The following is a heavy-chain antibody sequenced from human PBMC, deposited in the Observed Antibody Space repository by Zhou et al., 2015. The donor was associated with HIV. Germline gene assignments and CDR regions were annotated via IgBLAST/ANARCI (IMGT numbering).Heavy chain of an antibody. V-gene: IGHV3-48*04. CDR2: ISSSGSTT. D-gene: IGHD3-10*01. J-gene: IGHJ4*02. Sequence: VQLVESGGGLVQPGGSLRLSCAASGFTFSSYSMNWVRQAPGKGLEWVSYISSSGSTTYYADSVKGRFTISRDNTKKLLYLQMNGLRADDTAVYYCARDGATSSLDYWGQGALVTVSS. CDR3: ARDGATSSLDY. CDR1: GFTFSSYS.